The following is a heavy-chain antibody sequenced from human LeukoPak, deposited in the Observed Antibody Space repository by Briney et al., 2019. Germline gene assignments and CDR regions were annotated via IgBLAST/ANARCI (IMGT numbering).Heavy chain of an antibody. J-gene: IGHJ4*02. V-gene: IGHV1-3*01. CDR2: INAGNGNT. D-gene: IGHD2-21*02. CDR1: GYIFTDYA. Sequence: ASVKASCRASGYIFTDYAILWVRQAPGQRLEWLGWINAGNGNTKYSQNFQGRVTLTRDTSATTASMEMNSLRSEDTALYYCARGRWSATTASYYLDFWGLGTLVTVSS. CDR3: ARGRWSATTASYYLDF.